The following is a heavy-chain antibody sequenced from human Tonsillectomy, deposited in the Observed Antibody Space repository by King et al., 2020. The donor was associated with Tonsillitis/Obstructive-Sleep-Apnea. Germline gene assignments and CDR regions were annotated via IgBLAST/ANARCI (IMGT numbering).Heavy chain of an antibody. V-gene: IGHV4-4*02. J-gene: IGHJ4*02. CDR1: GGSISSPNW. D-gene: IGHD3-10*01. CDR2: IYHSGTT. Sequence: VQLQESGPGLVKPSGTLSLTCAVSGGSISSPNWWSWVRQPPGKGLEWIGEIYHSGTTNYNPSLQSRVTISVDKSKNHFSLKLNSVTAADTAVYYCARVEGSGSYSPFDSWGRGTLVTVPS. CDR3: ARVEGSGSYSPFDS.